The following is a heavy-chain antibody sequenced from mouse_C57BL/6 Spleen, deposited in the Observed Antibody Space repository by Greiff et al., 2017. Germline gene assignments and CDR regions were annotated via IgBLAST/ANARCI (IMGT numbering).Heavy chain of an antibody. V-gene: IGHV3-1*01. D-gene: IGHD2-5*01. CDR1: GYSITSGYD. Sequence: EVHLVESGPGMVKPSQSLSLTCTVTGYSITSGYDWHWIRHFPGNKLEWMGYISYSGSTNYNPSLKSRISITHDTYKNHFFLKLNSVTTEDTATYYCARSSNYPFDYWGQGTTLTVSS. J-gene: IGHJ2*01. CDR2: ISYSGST. CDR3: ARSSNYPFDY.